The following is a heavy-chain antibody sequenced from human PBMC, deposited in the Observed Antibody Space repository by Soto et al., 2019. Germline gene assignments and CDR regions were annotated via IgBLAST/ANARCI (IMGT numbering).Heavy chain of an antibody. CDR3: ARTGTTYTDYYYGMDV. J-gene: IGHJ6*02. Sequence: GGSLRLSCAASGFTFSSYAMHWVRQAPGKGLEWVAVISYDGSNKYYADSVKGRFTISRDNSKNTLYLQMNSLRAEDTAVYYCARTGTTYTDYYYGMDVWGQGTTVTVSS. D-gene: IGHD1-7*01. CDR1: GFTFSSYA. V-gene: IGHV3-30-3*01. CDR2: ISYDGSNK.